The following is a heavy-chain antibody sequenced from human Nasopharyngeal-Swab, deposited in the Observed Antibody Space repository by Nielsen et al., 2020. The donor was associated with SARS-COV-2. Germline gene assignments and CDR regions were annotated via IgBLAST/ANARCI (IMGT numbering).Heavy chain of an antibody. J-gene: IGHJ4*02. D-gene: IGHD5-24*01. CDR1: GGFISSYY. CDR2: IYYSGST. V-gene: IGHV4-59*01. CDR3: ARGAWGRDGYNLFDY. Sequence: SATLSLTCTVSGGFISSYYWSWIRQPPGKGLVWIGHIYYSGSTNYNPSLTSRVTIAVDTSKNQFSLKLSSVTAADTAVYYCARGAWGRDGYNLFDYWGQGTLVTVSS.